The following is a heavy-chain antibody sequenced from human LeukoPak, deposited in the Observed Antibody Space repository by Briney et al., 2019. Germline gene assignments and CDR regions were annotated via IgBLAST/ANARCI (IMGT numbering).Heavy chain of an antibody. V-gene: IGHV1-69*13. J-gene: IGHJ4*02. CDR3: ARDLRTHSFDY. CDR2: ITPVFGRT. CDR1: GYTLTELS. D-gene: IGHD5/OR15-5a*01. Sequence: GASVKVSCKVSGYTLTELSIHWVRQAPGQGLEWMGGITPVFGRTDYAQNFQGRVTITADESTSTAYMELSSLRSEDTAVYYCARDLRTHSFDYWGQGTLVTVSS.